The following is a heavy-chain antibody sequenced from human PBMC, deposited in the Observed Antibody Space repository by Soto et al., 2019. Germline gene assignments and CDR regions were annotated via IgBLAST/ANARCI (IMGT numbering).Heavy chain of an antibody. Sequence: QVQLVQSGAEVKKPGSSVKVSCKASGGTFSSYAISWVRQAPGQGLEWLGGIIPIFGTANYAQKFQGRVTITADESTSTAYMELSSLRSEDTAVYYCARDPPAGNIAAAEAFDYWGQGTLVTVSS. V-gene: IGHV1-69*01. J-gene: IGHJ4*02. CDR3: ARDPPAGNIAAAEAFDY. D-gene: IGHD6-13*01. CDR1: GGTFSSYA. CDR2: IIPIFGTA.